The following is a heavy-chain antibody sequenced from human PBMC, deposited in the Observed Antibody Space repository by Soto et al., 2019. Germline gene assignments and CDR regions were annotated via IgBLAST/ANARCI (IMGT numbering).Heavy chain of an antibody. CDR1: GGSISSGGYS. CDR3: ARHPGGSTSSWYPSAFDY. V-gene: IGHV4-30-2*03. J-gene: IGHJ4*02. D-gene: IGHD6-13*01. CDR2: IYHSGST. Sequence: SETLSLTCAVSGGSISSGGYSWSWIRQPPGKGLEWIGYIYHSGSTYYNPSLKSRVTISVDTSKSQFSLKLSSVTAADTAVYYCARHPGGSTSSWYPSAFDYWGQGTLVTVSS.